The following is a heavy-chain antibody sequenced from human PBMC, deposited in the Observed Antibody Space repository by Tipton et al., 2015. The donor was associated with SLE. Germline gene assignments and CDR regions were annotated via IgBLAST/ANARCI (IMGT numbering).Heavy chain of an antibody. Sequence: SLRLSCAASGMTFSGFGLHWVRQAPGKGLEWVAVIWYDGSKKYYSDSVKGRFTVSRDNSKNTLYLQMNSLRVGDTAVYYCARLHDAFDIWGQGATVTVSS. CDR1: GMTFSGFG. CDR2: IWYDGSKK. V-gene: IGHV3-33*01. CDR3: ARLHDAFDI. J-gene: IGHJ3*02.